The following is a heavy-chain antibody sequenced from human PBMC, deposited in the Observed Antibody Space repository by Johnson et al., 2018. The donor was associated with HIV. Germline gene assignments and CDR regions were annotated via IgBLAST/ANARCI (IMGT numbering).Heavy chain of an antibody. CDR2: ISYDGSNK. D-gene: IGHD2-15*01. CDR1: GFTFSSYA. J-gene: IGHJ3*02. Sequence: QVQLVESGGGVVQPGRSLRLSCAASGFTFSSYAMHWVRQAPDKGLEWVAVISYDGSNKYYADSVKGRFTISRDNSKNTLYLQMNSLRAEDTAVYYCARDVGSGPAFDIWGQGTMVTVSS. V-gene: IGHV3-30*04. CDR3: ARDVGSGPAFDI.